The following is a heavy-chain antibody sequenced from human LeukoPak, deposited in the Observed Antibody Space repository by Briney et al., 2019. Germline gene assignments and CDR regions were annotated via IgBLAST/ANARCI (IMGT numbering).Heavy chain of an antibody. CDR1: GFTFHDHA. Sequence: PGRSLRLSCEASGFTFHDHAMHWVRQAPGKGLEWVSGLSWDSGSIGYVDSVKGRFTISRDNAKKSLYLQMNSLGVEDTALYYCARDDAFDLWGQGTMVTVSS. V-gene: IGHV3-9*01. CDR3: ARDDAFDL. J-gene: IGHJ3*01. CDR2: LSWDSGSI.